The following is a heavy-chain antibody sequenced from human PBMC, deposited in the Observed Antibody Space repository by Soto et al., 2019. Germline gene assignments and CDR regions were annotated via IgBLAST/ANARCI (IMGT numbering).Heavy chain of an antibody. CDR2: SRNKAKSYST. J-gene: IGHJ5*02. Sequence: EVQLVESGGGLVQPGGALTLSCAVSGLTFGDHYMEWVRQAPGKGLEWVSRSRNKAKSYSTDFAASVKGRFTISRDESKNSLNLQMHRLMTEDTAVYYCSILEGAWGQGTLVTVSS. CDR3: SILEGA. CDR1: GLTFGDHY. D-gene: IGHD2-21*01. V-gene: IGHV3-72*01.